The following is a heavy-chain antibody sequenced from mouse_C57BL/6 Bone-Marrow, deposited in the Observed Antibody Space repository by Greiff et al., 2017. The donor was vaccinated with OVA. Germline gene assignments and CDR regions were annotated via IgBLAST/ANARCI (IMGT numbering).Heavy chain of an antibody. Sequence: EVKLVESGGGLVQPGGSLKLSCAASGFTFSDYGMAWVRQAPRKGPEWVAFISNLAYSIYYADTVTGRFTISRENAKNTLYLEMSSLRSEDTAMDYCAREGGSSHWYFDVWGTGTTVTVSS. CDR2: ISNLAYSI. CDR3: AREGGSSHWYFDV. D-gene: IGHD1-1*01. J-gene: IGHJ1*03. V-gene: IGHV5-15*01. CDR1: GFTFSDYG.